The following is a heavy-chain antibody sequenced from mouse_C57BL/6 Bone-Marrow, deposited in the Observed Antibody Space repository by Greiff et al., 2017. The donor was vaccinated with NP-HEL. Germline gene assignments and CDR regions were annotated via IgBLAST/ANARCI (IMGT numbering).Heavy chain of an antibody. CDR1: GYTFTSYW. CDR3: ASGSAYDGYFPFAY. V-gene: IGHV1-64*01. CDR2: IHPNSGST. Sequence: QVQLQQPGAELVKPGASVKLSCKASGYTFTSYWMHWVKQRPGQGLEWIGMIHPNSGSTNYNEKFKSKATLTVDKSSSTAYMQLSSLTSEDSAVYYCASGSAYDGYFPFAYWGQGTLVTVSA. J-gene: IGHJ3*01. D-gene: IGHD2-3*01.